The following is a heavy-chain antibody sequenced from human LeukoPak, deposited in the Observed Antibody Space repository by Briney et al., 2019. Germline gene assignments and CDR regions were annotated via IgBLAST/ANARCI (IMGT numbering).Heavy chain of an antibody. CDR3: VRSPNGGFDAFDI. CDR1: GFTFNRYT. D-gene: IGHD2-15*01. CDR2: ITSSSSYT. V-gene: IGHV3-21*01. J-gene: IGHJ3*02. Sequence: PGGSLRLSCAASGFTFNRYTINWVRQAPGKGLEWVSSITSSSSYTYSADSVKGRFTISRDNAKNSLYLQMNSLRAEDTALYYCVRSPNGGFDAFDIWGQGTMVTVSS.